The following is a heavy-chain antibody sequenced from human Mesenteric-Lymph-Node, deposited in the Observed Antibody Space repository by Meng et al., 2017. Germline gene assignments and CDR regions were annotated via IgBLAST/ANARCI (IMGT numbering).Heavy chain of an antibody. V-gene: IGHV3-21*01. J-gene: IGHJ4*02. CDR2: ISGSGSNNYI. CDR1: GFTFSTYS. Sequence: GESLKISCAASGFTFSTYSMNWIRQAPGKGLEWVSSISGSGSNNYIYYADSVKGRFIISRNNAKNSLYLQMNSLRAEDTAVYYCARTPEFDYWGQGTLVTVSS. CDR3: ARTPEFDY.